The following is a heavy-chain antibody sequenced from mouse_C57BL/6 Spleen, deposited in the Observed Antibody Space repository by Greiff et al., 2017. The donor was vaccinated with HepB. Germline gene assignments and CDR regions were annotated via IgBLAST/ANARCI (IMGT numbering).Heavy chain of an antibody. D-gene: IGHD2-2*01. CDR3: ARGMVTRAYYYAMDY. CDR1: GYTFTSYG. Sequence: VKLMESGAELARPGASVKLSCKASGYTFTSYGISWVKQRTGQGLEWIGEIYPRSGNTYYNEKFKGKATLTADKSSSTAYMELRSLTSEDSAVYFCARGMVTRAYYYAMDYWGQGTSVTVSS. CDR2: IYPRSGNT. J-gene: IGHJ4*01. V-gene: IGHV1-81*01.